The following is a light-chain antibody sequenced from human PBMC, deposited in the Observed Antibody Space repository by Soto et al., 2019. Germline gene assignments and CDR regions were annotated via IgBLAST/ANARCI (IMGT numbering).Light chain of an antibody. V-gene: IGLV2-8*01. Sequence: QSVLTQPPSASGSRGQSVTSSCTGSIIYVCAYNYVSCYQQHPGKAPKLIIYEFSNLPSVCPDRFSGSKSGNTPPLTFSVFQDEDQGHYHCSCYVAGNLSVFATGTKV. CDR3: SCYVAGNLSV. CDR2: EFS. CDR1: IIYVCAYNY. J-gene: IGLJ1*01.